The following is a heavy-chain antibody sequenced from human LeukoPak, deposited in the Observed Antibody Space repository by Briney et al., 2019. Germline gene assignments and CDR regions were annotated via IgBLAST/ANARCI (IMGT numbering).Heavy chain of an antibody. Sequence: SVKVSCKASGGTFSSYAISWVRQAPGQGLEWMGGIIPIFGTANYAQKFQGRVTITADKSTSTAYMELSSLRSEDTAVYYCARDRRKHGGLRRRLNHHDAFDIWGQGTMVTVSS. CDR3: ARDRRKHGGLRRRLNHHDAFDI. CDR1: GGTFSSYA. J-gene: IGHJ3*02. D-gene: IGHD1-14*01. V-gene: IGHV1-69*06. CDR2: IIPIFGTA.